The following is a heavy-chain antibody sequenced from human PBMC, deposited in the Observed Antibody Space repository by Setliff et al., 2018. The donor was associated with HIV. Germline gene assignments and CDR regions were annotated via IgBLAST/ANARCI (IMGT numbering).Heavy chain of an antibody. CDR2: ISPDGSAT. Sequence: GSLRLSCAASGFTFSSAWMGWVRQAPAKGLEWVANISPDGSATYYVDSVKGRFTISRDNAKNSLYLQLNSLRVEDTAMYYCTRIPNCGGGSCYGMDVWGQGTTVTVSS. CDR3: TRIPNCGGGSCYGMDV. D-gene: IGHD2-15*01. V-gene: IGHV3-7*01. J-gene: IGHJ6*02. CDR1: GFTFSSAW.